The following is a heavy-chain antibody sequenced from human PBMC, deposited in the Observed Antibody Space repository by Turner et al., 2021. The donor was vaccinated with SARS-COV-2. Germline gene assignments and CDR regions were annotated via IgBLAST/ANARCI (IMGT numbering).Heavy chain of an antibody. V-gene: IGHV3-21*01. D-gene: IGHD2-2*01. CDR3: ARDCSTTTCEA. CDR1: GFTFSSYS. J-gene: IGHJ5*02. Sequence: EVQLVESGGGLVKPGGSRRLSCAASGFTFSSYSMNWVRQAPGKVLEWVSSISSSISYIYYADSVKGRFTISRDNAKNSLYLQINSLRAEDTAVYYCARDCSTTTCEAWGQGTLFTVSS. CDR2: ISSSISYI.